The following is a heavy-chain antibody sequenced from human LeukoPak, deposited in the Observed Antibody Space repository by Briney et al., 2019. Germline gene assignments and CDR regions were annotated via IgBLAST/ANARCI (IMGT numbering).Heavy chain of an antibody. D-gene: IGHD4-11*01. CDR1: GFTFSSYW. CDR3: ARELQDYSTLEPHAFDI. V-gene: IGHV3-74*01. J-gene: IGHJ3*02. Sequence: GGSLRLSCAASGFTFSSYWMHWVRQAPGKGLVWVSRINTDGSSTSYADSVKGRFTISRDNAKNTLYLQMNSLRAEDTAVYYCARELQDYSTLEPHAFDIWGQGTMVTVSS. CDR2: INTDGSST.